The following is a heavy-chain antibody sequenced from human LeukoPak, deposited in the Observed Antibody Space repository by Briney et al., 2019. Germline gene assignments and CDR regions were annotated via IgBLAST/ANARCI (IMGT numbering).Heavy chain of an antibody. V-gene: IGHV3-48*01. D-gene: IGHD3-16*01. J-gene: IGHJ4*02. CDR2: ISTGSSII. Sequence: PGGSLRLSCEASGFPFSTSGMHWVRRAPGKGLDWISYISTGSSIIHYADSVQGRFTISRDDGKNPLYLQMNSLRVEDTAVFHCVTDWPVWWGQGILVTVSS. CDR3: VTDWPVW. CDR1: GFPFSTSG.